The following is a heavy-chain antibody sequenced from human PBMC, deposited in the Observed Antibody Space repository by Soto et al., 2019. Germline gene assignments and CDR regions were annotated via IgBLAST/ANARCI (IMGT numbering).Heavy chain of an antibody. Sequence: SXETLSLTCTVSGGSISSSSYYWGWIRQPPGKGLEWIGSIYYSGSTYYNPSLKSRVTISVDTSKNQFSLKLSSVTAADTAVYYCASSYDYVWGSLYYYYGMDVWGQGTTVTVSS. J-gene: IGHJ6*02. CDR2: IYYSGST. V-gene: IGHV4-39*01. CDR3: ASSYDYVWGSLYYYYGMDV. CDR1: GGSISSSSYY. D-gene: IGHD3-16*01.